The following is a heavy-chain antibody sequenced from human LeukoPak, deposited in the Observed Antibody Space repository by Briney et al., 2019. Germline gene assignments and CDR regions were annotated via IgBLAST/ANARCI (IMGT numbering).Heavy chain of an antibody. V-gene: IGHV4-31*03. D-gene: IGHD5-24*01. Sequence: SETLSLTCTVSGGSFSSGSYYWSWIHQHPGKGLEWIGYISNTGNAYYDPSLKSRVSISIDTSKRQFSLKVRSVTAADTAVYYCARAPAMAFDYWGQGTLVSVSS. CDR3: ARAPAMAFDY. J-gene: IGHJ4*02. CDR1: GGSFSSGSYY. CDR2: ISNTGNA.